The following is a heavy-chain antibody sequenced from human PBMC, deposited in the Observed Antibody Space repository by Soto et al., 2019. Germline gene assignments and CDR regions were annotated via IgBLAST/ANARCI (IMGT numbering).Heavy chain of an antibody. CDR3: ARDLAGPTY. V-gene: IGHV3-7*01. D-gene: IGHD6-25*01. CDR1: GFTFSSYW. Sequence: GGSLRLSCAVSGFTFSSYWMNWVRQAPGKGLEWVANIKQDGSEKYYVDSVKGRFTISRDNAKDSLYLQMNSLRAEDTAVYYCARDLAGPTYWGHGTLVTVSS. CDR2: IKQDGSEK. J-gene: IGHJ4*01.